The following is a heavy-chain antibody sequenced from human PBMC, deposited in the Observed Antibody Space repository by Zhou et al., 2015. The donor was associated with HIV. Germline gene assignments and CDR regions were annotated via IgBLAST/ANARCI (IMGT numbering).Heavy chain of an antibody. CDR3: AKDGGVTGTTEAFDI. Sequence: QVQLVDSGGGLVKPGGSLRLSCAASGFTFSDFYMSWIRQAPGKGLEWVSYISKSGDTIFYTDSVKGRFTISRDNAKNSLYLQMNSLRVEDTAVYYCAKDGGVTGTTEAFDIWGQGTMVTVSS. CDR1: GFTFSDFY. D-gene: IGHD1-7*01. CDR2: ISKSGDTI. V-gene: IGHV3-11*01. J-gene: IGHJ3*02.